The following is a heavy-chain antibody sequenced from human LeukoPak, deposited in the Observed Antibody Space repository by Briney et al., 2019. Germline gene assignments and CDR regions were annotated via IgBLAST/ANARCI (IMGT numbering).Heavy chain of an antibody. CDR1: GFTLDDYA. Sequence: PGGSLRLSCVASGFTLDDYALHWVRQAPGKGLEWISLISGDGDSTYYADSVKGRFTISRDNSENSLYLQMSSLRAEDTALYYCAKGVRSGTYYNCFDPWGQGTLVTVSS. D-gene: IGHD1-26*01. V-gene: IGHV3-43*02. J-gene: IGHJ5*02. CDR2: ISGDGDST. CDR3: AKGVRSGTYYNCFDP.